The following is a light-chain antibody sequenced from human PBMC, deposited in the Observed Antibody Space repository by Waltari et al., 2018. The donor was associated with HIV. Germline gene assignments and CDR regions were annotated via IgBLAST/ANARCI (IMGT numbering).Light chain of an antibody. Sequence: QSVLTQPPSMSAAPGQRVTISCTGSSSDIGAPFDVHWYQHLPGTAPKLLIYSNNNRPSGVPDRFSGSKSGTSASLAITGLQPEDEAEYYCQSYDSSLKVVFGGGTRLTVL. CDR2: SNN. J-gene: IGLJ2*01. CDR1: SSDIGAPFD. CDR3: QSYDSSLKVV. V-gene: IGLV1-40*01.